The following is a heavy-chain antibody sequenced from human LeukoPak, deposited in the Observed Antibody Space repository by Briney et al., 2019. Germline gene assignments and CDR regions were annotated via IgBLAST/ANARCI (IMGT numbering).Heavy chain of an antibody. V-gene: IGHV3-7*01. CDR3: ARDKPRGSYYGSIFDS. CDR2: IRDDGGEI. CDR1: GFTLSSYW. J-gene: IGHJ4*02. Sequence: GGSLRLSCEASGFTLSSYWMSWGRQAPGEGLEWVGKIRDDGGEIYYLDSVKGRFTISRDNAKSSLFLQMNSLRAEDAAVYYCARDKPRGSYYGSIFDSWGQGTLVTVSS. D-gene: IGHD1-26*01.